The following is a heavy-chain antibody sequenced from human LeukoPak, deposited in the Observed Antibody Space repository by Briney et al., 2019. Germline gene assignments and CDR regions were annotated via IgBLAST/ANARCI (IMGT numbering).Heavy chain of an antibody. CDR3: ARSATIFGVVNWFDP. CDR1: GYSISSGYY. V-gene: IGHV4-38-2*02. J-gene: IGHJ5*02. Sequence: SDTLSLTCTVSGYSISSGYYWGWIRQPPGKGLEWIGSIYHSGSTYYNPSLKSRVTKSVDTSKNQFSLKLSSVTAADTAVYYCARSATIFGVVNWFDPWGQGTLVTVSS. D-gene: IGHD3-3*01. CDR2: IYHSGST.